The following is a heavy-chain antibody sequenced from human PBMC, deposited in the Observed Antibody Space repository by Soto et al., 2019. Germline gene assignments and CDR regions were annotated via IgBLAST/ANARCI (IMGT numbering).Heavy chain of an antibody. CDR1: GFTFSSYE. CDR3: ARVYCSTTTCHVQAFDS. CDR2: ISSAGDSS. V-gene: IGHV3-48*03. D-gene: IGHD2-2*01. J-gene: IGHJ4*02. Sequence: GGSLRLSCAASGFTFSSYEMNWVRQAPGRTLEWVSYISSAGDSSYYADSVKGRFTISRDNAKNSLYLQMNSLRVEDTAVYYCARVYCSTTTCHVQAFDSWGQGTLVTVSS.